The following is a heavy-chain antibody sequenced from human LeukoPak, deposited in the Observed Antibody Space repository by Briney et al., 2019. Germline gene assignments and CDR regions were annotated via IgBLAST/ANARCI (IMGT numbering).Heavy chain of an antibody. D-gene: IGHD2-2*02. CDR3: ARQGYCSSTSCYNNWFDP. Sequence: SETLSLTCTVSGGSISSYYWSWIRQPAGKGLEWIGRIYTSGSTNYNPSLKSRVTMSVDTSKNQFSLKLSPVTAADTAVYYCARQGYCSSTSCYNNWFDPWGQGTLVTVSS. V-gene: IGHV4-4*07. CDR2: IYTSGST. J-gene: IGHJ5*02. CDR1: GGSISSYY.